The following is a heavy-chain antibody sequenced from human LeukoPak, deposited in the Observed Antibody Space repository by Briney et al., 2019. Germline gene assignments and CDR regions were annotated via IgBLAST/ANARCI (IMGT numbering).Heavy chain of an antibody. CDR3: ARQGASYGDYVWGYYYMDV. V-gene: IGHV4-34*01. Sequence: PSETLSLTRAVYGGSFSDYYWIWIRQSPGKGLEWIGQINHSGSANYNPSLKSRITISVDSSRNQFSLELTSVTAADTAVYYCARQGASYGDYVWGYYYMDVWGRGTTVIVSS. CDR1: GGSFSDYY. CDR2: INHSGSA. J-gene: IGHJ6*03. D-gene: IGHD4-17*01.